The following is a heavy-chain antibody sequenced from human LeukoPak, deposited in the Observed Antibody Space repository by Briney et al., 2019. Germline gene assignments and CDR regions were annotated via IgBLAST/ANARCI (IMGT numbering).Heavy chain of an antibody. CDR1: GFTFSSYG. CDR2: IRDDRNNK. V-gene: IGHV3-30*02. CDR3: AKVGLNYYDSSGYIDY. J-gene: IGHJ4*02. Sequence: GGSLRLSCAASGFTFSSYGMHWVRQAPGKGLEWGAFIRDDRNNKYYVYSVKGRFTISRDNSKNTLFLQMNSLRAEDTAVYYCAKVGLNYYDSSGYIDYWGQGTLVTVSS. D-gene: IGHD3-22*01.